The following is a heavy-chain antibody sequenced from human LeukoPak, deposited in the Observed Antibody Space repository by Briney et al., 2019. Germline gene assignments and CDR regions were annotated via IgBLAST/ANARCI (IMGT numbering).Heavy chain of an antibody. J-gene: IGHJ4*02. V-gene: IGHV4-61*02. CDR2: IYTSGST. Sequence: SETLSLTCTVPGGSISSGSYYWSWIRQPAGKGLEWIGRIYTSGSTNYNPSLKSRVTISVDTSKNQFSLKLSSVTAADTAVYYCARHDYGDYPVRDYWGQGTLVTVSS. CDR3: ARHDYGDYPVRDY. CDR1: GGSISSGSYY. D-gene: IGHD4-17*01.